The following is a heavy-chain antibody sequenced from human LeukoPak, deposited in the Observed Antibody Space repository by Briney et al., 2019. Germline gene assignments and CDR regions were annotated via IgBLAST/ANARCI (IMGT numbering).Heavy chain of an antibody. CDR3: ARGSGSYWDYHYFDY. V-gene: IGHV3-53*01. Sequence: PGGSLRLSCAASGFTVSSNYMSWVRQAPGKGLEWVSGISGSGDSTYYADSVKGRFTISRDNSKNTLYLQMNSLRAEDTAVYYCARGSGSYWDYHYFDYWGQGTLVTVSS. J-gene: IGHJ4*02. CDR2: ISGSGDST. CDR1: GFTVSSNY. D-gene: IGHD1-26*01.